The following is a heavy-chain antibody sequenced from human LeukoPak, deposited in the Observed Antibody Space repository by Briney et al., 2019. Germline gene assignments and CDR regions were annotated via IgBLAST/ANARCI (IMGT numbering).Heavy chain of an antibody. J-gene: IGHJ4*02. V-gene: IGHV3-23*01. D-gene: IGHD2-21*01. CDR3: AKDFRIGYSAHFDY. CDR1: GFTLRSHA. CDR2: IYENGGTT. Sequence: GGSLRLSCVGSGFTLRSHAMSWVRQAPEKGLEFVSGIYENGGTTYYADSVKGRFSISRDNSKNTLHLQMDSLRGEDTAVYYCAKDFRIGYSAHFDYWGQGALVTVSS.